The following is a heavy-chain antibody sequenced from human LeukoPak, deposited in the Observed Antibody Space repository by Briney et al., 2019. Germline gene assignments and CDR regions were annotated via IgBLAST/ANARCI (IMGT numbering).Heavy chain of an antibody. CDR2: ISYDGSNK. Sequence: GGSLRLSCAASGFTFSSYGMHWVRQAPGKGLEWVAVISYDGSNKYYADSVKGRFTISRDNSKNTLYLQMNSLRAEDTAVYYCARDDGEHSFDYWGQGTLVTVSS. CDR1: GFTFSSYG. V-gene: IGHV3-30*03. CDR3: ARDDGEHSFDY. J-gene: IGHJ4*02. D-gene: IGHD1/OR15-1a*01.